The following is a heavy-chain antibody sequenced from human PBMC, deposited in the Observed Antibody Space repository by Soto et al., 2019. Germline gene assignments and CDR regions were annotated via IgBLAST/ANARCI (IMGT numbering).Heavy chain of an antibody. CDR1: GRSMSGYY. V-gene: IGHV4-4*07. D-gene: IGHD3-9*01. CDR3: AREDYYDTGYYVV. Sequence: SETLSLTCTVSGRSMSGYYWSWIRQPAGERLEWIGRIYTSGTTDLNPSLKGRVTMSVDTSKNQFSLKLTSVTAADTALYYCAREDYYDTGYYVVWGQGTQVTVSS. J-gene: IGHJ4*02. CDR2: IYTSGTT.